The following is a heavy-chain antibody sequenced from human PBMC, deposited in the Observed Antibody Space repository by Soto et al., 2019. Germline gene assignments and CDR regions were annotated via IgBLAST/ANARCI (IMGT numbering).Heavy chain of an antibody. CDR3: ARDSASGSGWFDAFDI. CDR1: GFTFSSYG. J-gene: IGHJ3*02. CDR2: VWYDGSNK. D-gene: IGHD6-19*01. Sequence: QVQLVESGGGVVQPGRYLRLSCAASGFTFSSYGMHWVRQAPGKGLAWVGVVWYDGSNKYYADSVKGRFNISRDKSKNTLYLQMNSLRAEDTAVYYCARDSASGSGWFDAFDIWGQGTMVTDSS. V-gene: IGHV3-33*01.